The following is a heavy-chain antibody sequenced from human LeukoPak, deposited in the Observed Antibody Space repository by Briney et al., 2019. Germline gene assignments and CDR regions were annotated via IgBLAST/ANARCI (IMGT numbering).Heavy chain of an antibody. D-gene: IGHD6-13*01. CDR1: GYTFTSYD. CDR3: ARAYPEQQLVRFDI. Sequence: ASVKVSCKASGYTFTSYDINWVRQATGQGLEWMGWMNPNSGNTGYAQKLQGRVTMTTDTSTSTAYMELRSLRSDDTAVYYCARAYPEQQLVRFDIWGQGTMVTVSS. CDR2: MNPNSGNT. J-gene: IGHJ3*02. V-gene: IGHV1-8*01.